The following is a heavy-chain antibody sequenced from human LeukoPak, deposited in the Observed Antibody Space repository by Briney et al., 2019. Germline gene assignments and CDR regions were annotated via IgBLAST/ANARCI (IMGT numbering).Heavy chain of an antibody. Sequence: GGSLRLSCAASGFTFSSCGMHWVRQAPGKGLEWVAVISYDGSNKYYADSVKGRFTISRDNSKNTLYLQMNSLRAEDTAVYYCAKDGGSLGLAAFDIWGQGTMVTVSS. D-gene: IGHD3-16*01. CDR2: ISYDGSNK. J-gene: IGHJ3*02. CDR1: GFTFSSCG. CDR3: AKDGGSLGLAAFDI. V-gene: IGHV3-30*18.